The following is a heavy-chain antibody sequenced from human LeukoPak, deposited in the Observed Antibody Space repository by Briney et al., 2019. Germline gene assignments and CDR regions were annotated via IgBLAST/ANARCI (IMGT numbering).Heavy chain of an antibody. J-gene: IGHJ1*01. V-gene: IGHV1-2*02. CDR1: GYTFTDYY. Sequence: ASVKVSCKASGYTFTDYYIHWVRQAPGQGLEWMGWINPNSGGTNYAQKFQGRVTMTRDTSISTAYMELSRLTSDDTAVYYCARGYYDSSDFEYFHHWGQGTLVTVSS. CDR2: INPNSGGT. CDR3: ARGYYDSSDFEYFHH. D-gene: IGHD3-22*01.